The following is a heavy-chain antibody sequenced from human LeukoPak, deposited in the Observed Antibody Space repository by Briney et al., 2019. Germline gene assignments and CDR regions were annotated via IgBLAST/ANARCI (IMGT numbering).Heavy chain of an antibody. CDR3: ARADDSGGNEAPDY. CDR1: GYTFTSYA. CDR2: INAGNGNT. J-gene: IGHJ4*02. D-gene: IGHD4-23*01. Sequence: ASVKVSCKASGYTFTSYAMHWVRQAPGQRLECMGWINAGNGNTKYSQKFQGRVTITRDTSASTAYMELSSLRSEDTAVYYCARADDSGGNEAPDYWGQGTLVTVSS. V-gene: IGHV1-3*01.